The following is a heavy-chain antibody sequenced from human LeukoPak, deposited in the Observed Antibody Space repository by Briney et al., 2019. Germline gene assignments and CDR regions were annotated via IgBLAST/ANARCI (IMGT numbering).Heavy chain of an antibody. Sequence: SETLSLTCAVYGGSFSGYYWSWIRQPPGKGLEWIGEINHSGSTNYNPSLKSRVTISVDTSKNQFSLKLSSVTAADTAVYYCARDSLLILDYWGQGTLVTVSS. J-gene: IGHJ4*02. D-gene: IGHD2-15*01. CDR3: ARDSLLILDY. V-gene: IGHV4-34*01. CDR2: INHSGST. CDR1: GGSFSGYY.